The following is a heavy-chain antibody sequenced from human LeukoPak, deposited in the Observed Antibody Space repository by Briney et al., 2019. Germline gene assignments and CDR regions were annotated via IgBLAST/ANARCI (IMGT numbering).Heavy chain of an antibody. CDR2: MNPNSGNT. D-gene: IGHD6-13*01. Sequence: GASVKVSCKASRYTFTSYDINWGRQAPGQGLEWMGWMNPNSGNTGYAQKFQGRITMTRNTSISTAYMELSSLTSEDTAVYYCARIAAAGNRRLNYWGQGTLVTVSS. V-gene: IGHV1-8*01. CDR1: RYTFTSYD. CDR3: ARIAAAGNRRLNY. J-gene: IGHJ4*02.